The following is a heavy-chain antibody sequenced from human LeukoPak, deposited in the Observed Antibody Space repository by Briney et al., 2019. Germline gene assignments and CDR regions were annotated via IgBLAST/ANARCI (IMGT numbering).Heavy chain of an antibody. CDR2: ISAYNGNT. V-gene: IGHV1-18*01. CDR3: AREGYCSSTSCYVYYYYGMDV. D-gene: IGHD2-2*01. J-gene: IGHJ6*02. CDR1: GYTFTSYG. Sequence: GASVKVSCKASGYTFTSYGISWVRQAPGQGLEWMGWISAYNGNTNYAQKLQGRVTKTTDTSTSTAYMELRSLRSDDTAVYYCAREGYCSSTSCYVYYYYGMDVWGQGTTVTVSS.